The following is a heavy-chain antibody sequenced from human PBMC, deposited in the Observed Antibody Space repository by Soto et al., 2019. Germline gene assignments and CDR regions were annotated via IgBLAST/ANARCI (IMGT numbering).Heavy chain of an antibody. J-gene: IGHJ4*02. Sequence: VQLVESGGGVVQPGRSLRLSCAASGFTFSDYAMHWVRQAPGKGLEWVAVVSHDGRNTHYADSVKGRFTISRDSSKNPVSLEMARLRAAVPAVCFCAKGGRQWLVTSDFNYWGQGALVTVSS. CDR1: GFTFSDYA. V-gene: IGHV3-30*18. CDR3: AKGGRQWLVTSDFNY. CDR2: VSHDGRNT. D-gene: IGHD6-19*01.